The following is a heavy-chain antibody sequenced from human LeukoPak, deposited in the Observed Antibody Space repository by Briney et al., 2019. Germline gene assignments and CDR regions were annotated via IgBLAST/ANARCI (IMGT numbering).Heavy chain of an antibody. J-gene: IGHJ3*02. CDR3: ARRSGSDAFDI. D-gene: IGHD3-10*01. V-gene: IGHV4-34*01. Sequence: SETLSLTCAVFGGSFSGYYWSWIRQPPGKGLEWIGSIYYSGSTYYNPSLKSRVTISVDTSKNQFSLKLSSVTAADTAVYYCARRSGSDAFDIWGQGTMVIVSS. CDR1: GGSFSGYY. CDR2: IYYSGST.